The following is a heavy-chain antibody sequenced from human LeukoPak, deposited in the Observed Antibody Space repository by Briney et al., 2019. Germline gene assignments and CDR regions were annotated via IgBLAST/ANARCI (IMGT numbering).Heavy chain of an antibody. CDR3: ARVGGYDSEGPRVEGYYYDSSGYYYYFDY. D-gene: IGHD3-22*01. V-gene: IGHV4-34*01. Sequence: SKTLSLTCTVSGGSISGYYWSWIRQPPGKGLEWIGEINHSGSTNYNPSLKSRVTISVDTSKNQFSLKLSSVTAADTAVYYCARVGGYDSEGPRVEGYYYDSSGYYYYFDYWGQGTLVTVSS. CDR2: INHSGST. J-gene: IGHJ4*02. CDR1: GGSISGYY.